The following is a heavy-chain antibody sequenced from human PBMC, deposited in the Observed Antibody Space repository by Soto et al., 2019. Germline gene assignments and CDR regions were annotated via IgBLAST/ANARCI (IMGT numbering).Heavy chain of an antibody. D-gene: IGHD6-13*01. CDR3: ARDPGSSSWYGGFNS. CDR2: IYSSGIT. V-gene: IGHV4-4*07. CDR1: GGSINSYH. Sequence: QVQLQESGQGLVKPSETLSLTCTVSGGSINSYHWNWIRQPAGKGLEWIGRIYSSGITNYNPSLKTRVTMSVDTSKNQFSLRLRSVTAADTAVYYCARDPGSSSWYGGFNSWGQGIQVTVSS. J-gene: IGHJ4*02.